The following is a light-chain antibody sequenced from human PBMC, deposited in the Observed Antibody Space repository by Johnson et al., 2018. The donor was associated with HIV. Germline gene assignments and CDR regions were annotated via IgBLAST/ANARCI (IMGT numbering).Light chain of an antibody. V-gene: IGLV1-51*01. J-gene: IGLJ1*01. CDR1: SSNIGNNY. CDR3: GTWDNSLSAFYV. Sequence: QSVLTQPPSVSAAPGQKVTISCSGSSSNIGNNYVSWYQQLPGTAPKLLIYDNNKRPSGIPDRFSGSKSGTSATLGITGLQTGDEADYYCGTWDNSLSAFYVFGTGTKVTAL. CDR2: DNN.